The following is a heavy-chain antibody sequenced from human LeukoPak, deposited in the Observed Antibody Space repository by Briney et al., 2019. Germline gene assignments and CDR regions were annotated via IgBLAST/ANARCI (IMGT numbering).Heavy chain of an antibody. Sequence: GGSLRLSCAASGFTFSSYSMNWVRQAPGKGLEWVSSISSSSSYIYYADSVKGRFTISRDNAKNSLYLQMNSLRAEDTAVYYCARAKWELGYFDYWGQGTLVTVSS. D-gene: IGHD1-26*01. CDR1: GFTFSSYS. CDR2: ISSSSSYI. J-gene: IGHJ4*02. CDR3: ARAKWELGYFDY. V-gene: IGHV3-21*01.